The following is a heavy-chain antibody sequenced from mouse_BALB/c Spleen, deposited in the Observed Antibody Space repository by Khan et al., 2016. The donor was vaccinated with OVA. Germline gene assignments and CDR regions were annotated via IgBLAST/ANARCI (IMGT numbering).Heavy chain of an antibody. J-gene: IGHJ2*01. V-gene: IGHV5-6-3*01. Sequence: EVELVESGGGLVQPGGSLKLSCAASGFTFSSFGMSWVRQTPDKRLELVATINSNGGSTYYPDSVKGRFTISRDNAKNTLYLQMSSLKSKETAVYYCATKARPINWGKGTTLTVSS. CDR2: INSNGGST. CDR3: ATKARPIN. CDR1: GFTFSSFG.